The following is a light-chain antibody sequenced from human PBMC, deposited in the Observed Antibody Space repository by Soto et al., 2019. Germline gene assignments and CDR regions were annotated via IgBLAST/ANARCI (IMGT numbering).Light chain of an antibody. CDR3: MQPLQSWT. Sequence: DIVMTQSPLSLPVTPGEPSSVSCRSSQSLLHSNGYNYLDWYLQKPGQSPQLLIYLGSNRASGVPDRFSGSGSDTDFTLKISRVAAEDVGVYYCMQPLQSWTFGQGTKVDI. CDR1: QSLLHSNGYNY. CDR2: LGS. J-gene: IGKJ1*01. V-gene: IGKV2-28*01.